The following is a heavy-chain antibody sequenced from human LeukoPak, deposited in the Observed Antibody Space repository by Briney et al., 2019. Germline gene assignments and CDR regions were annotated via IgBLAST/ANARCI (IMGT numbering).Heavy chain of an antibody. D-gene: IGHD3-3*01. J-gene: IGHJ4*02. CDR1: GFTVSSTY. V-gene: IGHV3-53*01. CDR3: ARVSGLTSGYYYSDY. Sequence: HPGGSLSLSCAASGFTVSSTYMSWVRQAPGKGLECVSIIYSGGNTYHADSVKGRFTISRDNSKNTLYLQMNSLRAEDTAVYYCARVSGLTSGYYYSDYWGQGTLVTVSS. CDR2: IYSGGNT.